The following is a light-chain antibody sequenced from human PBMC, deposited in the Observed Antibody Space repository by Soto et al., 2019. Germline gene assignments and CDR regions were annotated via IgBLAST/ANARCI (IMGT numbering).Light chain of an antibody. CDR1: QSVSNY. Sequence: EIVLTQSPATLSLSPGKRATLSCRASQSVSNYLAWYQQKPGQAPRLLIYDASSRATGIPDRFGGSGSGTDFTLTISSLEPEDFAVYYCQQRSNWPPVFGQGTKLEIK. J-gene: IGKJ2*01. CDR3: QQRSNWPPV. CDR2: DAS. V-gene: IGKV3-11*01.